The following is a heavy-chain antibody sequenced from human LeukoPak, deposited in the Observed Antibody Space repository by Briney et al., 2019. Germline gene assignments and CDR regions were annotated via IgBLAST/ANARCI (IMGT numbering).Heavy chain of an antibody. CDR3: ARGITMVRGLDY. CDR2: IKADGGEK. Sequence: GGSLRLSCAASGFTFSTYWMNWFRQTPGKGLEWVAKIKADGGEKDHVASVKGRFTISRDNAKNSLYLQMNSLRAEDTALYYCARGITMVRGLDYWGQGTLVTVSS. V-gene: IGHV3-7*03. CDR1: GFTFSTYW. J-gene: IGHJ4*02. D-gene: IGHD3-10*01.